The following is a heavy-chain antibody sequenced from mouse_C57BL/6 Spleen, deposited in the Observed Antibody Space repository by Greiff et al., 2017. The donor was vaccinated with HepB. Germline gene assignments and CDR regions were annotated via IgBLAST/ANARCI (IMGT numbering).Heavy chain of an antibody. CDR3: ARRGGSHFDY. V-gene: IGHV1-76*01. CDR1: GYTFTDYY. J-gene: IGHJ2*01. CDR2: IYPGSGNT. D-gene: IGHD1-1*01. Sequence: QVQLQQSGAELVRPGASVKLSCKASGYTFTDYYINWVKQRPGQGLEWIARIYPGSGNTYYNEKFKGKATLTAEKSSSTAYMQLSSLTSEDSAVYFCARRGGSHFDYWGQGTTLTVSS.